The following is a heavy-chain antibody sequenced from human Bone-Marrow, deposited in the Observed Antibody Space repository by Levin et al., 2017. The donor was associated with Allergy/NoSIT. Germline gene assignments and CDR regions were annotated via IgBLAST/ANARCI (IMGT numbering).Heavy chain of an antibody. CDR3: VRTRSPVRGVNWGFLDF. CDR2: LSPGDGKT. Sequence: PGESLKISCKASGYPFTDYFMHWVRQAPGQGLQWMGVLSPGDGKTTYAQKFQARVSMTRDTSTSTAYMELRSLTSEDTAVYYCVRTRSPVRGVNWGFLDFWGQGSLVTVSS. CDR1: GYPFTDYF. D-gene: IGHD7-27*01. J-gene: IGHJ4*02. V-gene: IGHV1-46*01.